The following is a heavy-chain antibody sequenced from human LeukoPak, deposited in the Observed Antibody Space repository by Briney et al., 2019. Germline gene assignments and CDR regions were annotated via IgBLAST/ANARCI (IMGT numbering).Heavy chain of an antibody. Sequence: SETLSLTCAVYGGSFSGYYWSWIRQPPGRGLEWIGEINHSGSTNYNPSLKSRVTISVDTSKNQFSLKLSSVTAADTAVYYCARGGRDGYNEWGEFDYWGQGTLVTVSS. J-gene: IGHJ4*02. CDR1: GGSFSGYY. CDR3: ARGGRDGYNEWGEFDY. D-gene: IGHD5-24*01. CDR2: INHSGST. V-gene: IGHV4-34*01.